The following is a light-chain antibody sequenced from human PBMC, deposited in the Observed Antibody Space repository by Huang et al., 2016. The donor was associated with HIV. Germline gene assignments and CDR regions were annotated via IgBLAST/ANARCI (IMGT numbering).Light chain of an antibody. V-gene: IGKV2-28*01. CDR3: MQALQTVRT. CDR2: LSS. J-gene: IGKJ5*01. CDR1: QSLLHSNGYNY. Sequence: DIVMTQSPLSLSVTPGEPASISCRSSQSLLHSNGYNYLDWYVQKPGQSPQLVIYLSSNRASGVPDRFSGSGSVTHFTLKISRVEAEDVGVYYCMQALQTVRTFGQGTRLEI.